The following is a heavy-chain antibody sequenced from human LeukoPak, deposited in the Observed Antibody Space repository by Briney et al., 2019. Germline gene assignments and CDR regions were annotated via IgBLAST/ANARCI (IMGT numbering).Heavy chain of an antibody. V-gene: IGHV3-30*18. CDR1: GFTLSSYV. J-gene: IGHJ4*02. CDR3: AKAHISGWYYFDY. D-gene: IGHD6-19*01. Sequence: GRSLRLSCAASGFTLSSYVMHWVRQAPGKGLEWLAVISYDGSSTYYADSVKGRFTISRDSSKNMLYLQMNSLRAEDTAVYYCAKAHISGWYYFDYWGQGTLVTVSS. CDR2: ISYDGSST.